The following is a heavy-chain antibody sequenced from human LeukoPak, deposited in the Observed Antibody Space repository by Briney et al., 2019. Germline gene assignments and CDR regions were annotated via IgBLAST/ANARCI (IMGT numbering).Heavy chain of an antibody. J-gene: IGHJ4*02. Sequence: GGSLRLSCTASGFTFSSYSLNWVRQAPGKGLEWVSSVSTGSNYIYYADSVKGRFTISRDNDKNSLYLQMNSLRAEDTAVYYCARDYNYYDSSGLTGYWGQGTLVTVSS. D-gene: IGHD3-22*01. CDR1: GFTFSSYS. CDR2: VSTGSNYI. V-gene: IGHV3-21*01. CDR3: ARDYNYYDSSGLTGY.